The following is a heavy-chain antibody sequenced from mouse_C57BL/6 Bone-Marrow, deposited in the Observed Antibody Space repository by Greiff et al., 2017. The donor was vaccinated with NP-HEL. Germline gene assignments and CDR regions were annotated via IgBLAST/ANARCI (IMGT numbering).Heavy chain of an antibody. CDR3: AREGITNARFAY. CDR2: ISSGSSTI. Sequence: EVQGVESGGGLVKPGGSLKLSCAASGFTFSDYGMHWVRQAPEKGLEWVAYISSGSSTIYYADTVKGRFTISRDNAKNTLFLQMTSLRSEDSAMYYCAREGITNARFAYWGQGTLVTVSA. V-gene: IGHV5-17*01. CDR1: GFTFSDYG. J-gene: IGHJ3*01. D-gene: IGHD1-1*01.